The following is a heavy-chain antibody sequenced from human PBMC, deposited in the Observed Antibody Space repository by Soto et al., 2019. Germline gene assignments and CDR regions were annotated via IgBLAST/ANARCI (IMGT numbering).Heavy chain of an antibody. D-gene: IGHD3-9*01. V-gene: IGHV3-23*01. J-gene: IGHJ6*02. CDR2: ITHTGDTT. CDR1: GVAFSGCA. Sequence: PGGSLRLSCAASGVAFSGCAMSWVRQAPGQXLEWVSYITHTGDTTYYADAVKGRFTISRDNSKNTLYSQMNSLRAEDTAEYYCLTWSHDVLTGPDGYGMDVWGQGTTVTVSS. CDR3: LTWSHDVLTGPDGYGMDV.